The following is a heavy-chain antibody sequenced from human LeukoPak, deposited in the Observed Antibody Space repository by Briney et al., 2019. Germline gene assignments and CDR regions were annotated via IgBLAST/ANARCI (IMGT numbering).Heavy chain of an antibody. CDR1: GYTFTSYD. V-gene: IGHV1-8*03. D-gene: IGHD3-10*01. CDR2: MNPNSGNT. Sequence: GASVKVSCKASGYTFTSYDINWVRQATGQGLEWMGWMNPNSGNTGYAQKFQGRVTITRNTSISTAYMELSSLRSEDTAVYYCARGRSITMVRGVIITLGYWGQGTLVTVSS. J-gene: IGHJ4*02. CDR3: ARGRSITMVRGVIITLGY.